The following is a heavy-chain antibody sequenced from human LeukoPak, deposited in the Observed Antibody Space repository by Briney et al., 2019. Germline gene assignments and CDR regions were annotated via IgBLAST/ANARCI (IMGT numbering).Heavy chain of an antibody. CDR3: VTAPTRTYSVY. J-gene: IGHJ4*02. V-gene: IGHV3-53*01. D-gene: IGHD2-15*01. CDR2: IYSGGST. CDR1: GFTVSSNY. Sequence: PGGSLRLSCAASGFTVSSNYMSWVRQAPGKGLEWVSVIYSGGSTYYADSVKGRFTISRDNAKNSLFLQMNSLRPEDTAVYYCVTAPTRTYSVYWGQGILVTVSS.